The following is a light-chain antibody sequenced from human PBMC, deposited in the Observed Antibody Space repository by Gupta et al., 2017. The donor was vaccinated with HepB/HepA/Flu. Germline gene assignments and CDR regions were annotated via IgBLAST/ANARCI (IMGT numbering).Light chain of an antibody. V-gene: IGKV1-39*01. J-gene: IGKJ4*01. CDR1: QSISNY. Sequence: DIQLAHSPSPLSVSVGDRVTITCRASQSISNYLHWYQQNPGKAPKLLIFAASRLQSGVPSRFSGGGAGTDFTLTISRLQPEDFATYYCQQSYTSPLSFGGGTKVEIK. CDR2: AAS. CDR3: QQSYTSPLS.